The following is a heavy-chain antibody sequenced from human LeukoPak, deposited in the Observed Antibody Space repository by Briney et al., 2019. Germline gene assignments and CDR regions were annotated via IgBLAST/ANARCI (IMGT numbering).Heavy chain of an antibody. V-gene: IGHV4-4*02. D-gene: IGHD3-22*01. CDR3: ARRKRNYYDSSGYYVFAFDI. CDR1: GGSISSSNW. J-gene: IGHJ3*02. Sequence: PSETLSLTCAVSGGSISSSNWWSWVRQPPGKGLEWIGEIYHSGSTNYNPSLKSRVTISVDTSKNQFSLKLSSVTAADTAVYYCARRKRNYYDSSGYYVFAFDIWGQGTMVTVSS. CDR2: IYHSGST.